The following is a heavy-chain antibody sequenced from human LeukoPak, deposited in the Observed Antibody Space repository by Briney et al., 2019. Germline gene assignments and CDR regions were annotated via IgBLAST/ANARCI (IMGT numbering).Heavy chain of an antibody. J-gene: IGHJ4*02. D-gene: IGHD5-24*01. Sequence: PSETLSLTCTVSGGSISSYYWSWIRQPPGKGLEWIGYIYYSGSTYYNPSLKSRVTISVDTSKNQFSLKLSSVTAADTAVYYCARHPRDGYNTYYFDYWGQGTLVTVSS. CDR2: IYYSGST. V-gene: IGHV4-59*08. CDR3: ARHPRDGYNTYYFDY. CDR1: GGSISSYY.